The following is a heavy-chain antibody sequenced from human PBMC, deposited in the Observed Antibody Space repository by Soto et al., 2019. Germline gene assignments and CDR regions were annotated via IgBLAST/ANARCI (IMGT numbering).Heavy chain of an antibody. Sequence: NPSETLSLTCTVSGGSVSSGSYYWSWIRQPPGKGLEWIGYIYYSGSTNYNPSLKSRVTISVDTSKNQFSLKLSSVTAADTAVYYCARGTRSARHWYFDLWGRGTLVTVSS. CDR2: IYYSGST. CDR3: ARGTRSARHWYFDL. J-gene: IGHJ2*01. D-gene: IGHD6-6*01. V-gene: IGHV4-61*01. CDR1: GGSVSSGSYY.